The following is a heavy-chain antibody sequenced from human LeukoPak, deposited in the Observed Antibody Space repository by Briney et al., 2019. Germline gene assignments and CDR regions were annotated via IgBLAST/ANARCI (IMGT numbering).Heavy chain of an antibody. D-gene: IGHD6-19*01. CDR3: AKGGIAVAGTSYYYYMDV. CDR1: GFTFSSYE. CDR2: IGSSDSTT. J-gene: IGHJ6*03. Sequence: GGSLRLSCVASGFTFSSYEMNWVRQAPGKGLEWLSYIGSSDSTTHYADSVKGRFTISRDNSKNTLYLQMNSLRAEDTAVYYCAKGGIAVAGTSYYYYMDVWGKGTTVTISS. V-gene: IGHV3-48*03.